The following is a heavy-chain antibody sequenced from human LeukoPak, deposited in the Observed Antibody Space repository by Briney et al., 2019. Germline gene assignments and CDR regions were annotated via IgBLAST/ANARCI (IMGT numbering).Heavy chain of an antibody. D-gene: IGHD6-19*01. J-gene: IGHJ4*02. V-gene: IGHV3-21*01. CDR1: GFTFSDSG. CDR3: ARDFYTSGWFDY. Sequence: PGRSLRLSCTASGFTFSDSGMSWFRQAPGKGLEWVSSISSSSRYIYYADSVKGRFTISGDNAKNSLYLQMNSLRAEDTAVYYCARDFYTSGWFDYWGQGTLVTVSS. CDR2: ISSSSRYI.